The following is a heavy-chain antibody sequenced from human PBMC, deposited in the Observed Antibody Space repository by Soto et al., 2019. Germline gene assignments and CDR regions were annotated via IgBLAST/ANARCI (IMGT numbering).Heavy chain of an antibody. CDR1: GYTFTGYY. V-gene: IGHV1-2*02. CDR2: INPNSGGT. D-gene: IGHD1-26*01. CDR3: ARDWETVAGFDP. J-gene: IGHJ5*02. Sequence: GASVKVSCKASGYTFTGYYMHWVRQAPGQGLEWMGWINPNSGGTDYAQKFQGRVTMTRDTSISTAYMELSRLRSDDTAVYYCARDWETVAGFDPWGQGTLVTVSS.